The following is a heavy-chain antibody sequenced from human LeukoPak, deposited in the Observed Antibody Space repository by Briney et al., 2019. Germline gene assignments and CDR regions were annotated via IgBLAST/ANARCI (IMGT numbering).Heavy chain of an antibody. D-gene: IGHD5-18*01. J-gene: IGHJ4*02. Sequence: PGGSLRLSCAASGFTFSNYWMTWVRQAPGKGLEWVANIKQDGSEKYYVDSVKGRFTISRDNAKNLLYLQMNSLRAEDTAVYFCARDEGEYNYGGQGTLVTVSS. CDR3: ARDEGEYNY. CDR1: GFTFSNYW. V-gene: IGHV3-7*01. CDR2: IKQDGSEK.